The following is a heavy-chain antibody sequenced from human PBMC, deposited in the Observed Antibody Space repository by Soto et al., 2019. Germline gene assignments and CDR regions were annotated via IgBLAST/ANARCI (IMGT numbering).Heavy chain of an antibody. CDR3: ARTDNVGYYPF. V-gene: IGHV4-38-2*02. CDR2: IFHTGTT. CDR1: VGSISNGYH. D-gene: IGHD3-3*01. J-gene: IGHJ4*02. Sequence: LSLTCTVSVGSISNGYHWALIRQPPGMRLEWVASIFHTGTTYYNPSLTSRVTISVDTSKNQFSLKLTSVTAADSAVYYCARTDNVGYYPFWGQGTLVTVYS.